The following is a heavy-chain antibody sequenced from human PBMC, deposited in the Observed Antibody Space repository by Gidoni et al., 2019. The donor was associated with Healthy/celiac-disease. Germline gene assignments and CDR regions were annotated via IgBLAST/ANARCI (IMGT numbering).Heavy chain of an antibody. CDR2: IKSKTDGGTT. J-gene: IGHJ4*02. CDR1: GFIFRNAW. Sequence: EVQLVESGGGLVKPGGCLSISCAASGFIFRNAWVSWVRQAPGKGLEWVGRIKSKTDGGTTDYAAPVKGRFTISRDDSKNTLYLQMNSLKTEDTAVYYCTTDSSPIGVVTSYYFDYWGQGTLVTVSS. V-gene: IGHV3-15*01. CDR3: TTDSSPIGVVTSYYFDY. D-gene: IGHD3-3*01.